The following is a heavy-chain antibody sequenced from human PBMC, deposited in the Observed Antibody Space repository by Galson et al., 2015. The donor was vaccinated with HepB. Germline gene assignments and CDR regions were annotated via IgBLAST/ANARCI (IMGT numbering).Heavy chain of an antibody. Sequence: SLRLSCAASGFTFSSYWMSWVRQAPGKGLEWVANIKQDGSEKYYVDSVKGRFTISRDNAKNSLYLQMNSLRAEDTAVYYCARDTSDEYPGGYYFDYWGQGTLVTVSS. J-gene: IGHJ4*02. V-gene: IGHV3-7*03. CDR3: ARDTSDEYPGGYYFDY. CDR1: GFTFSSYW. D-gene: IGHD2/OR15-2a*01. CDR2: IKQDGSEK.